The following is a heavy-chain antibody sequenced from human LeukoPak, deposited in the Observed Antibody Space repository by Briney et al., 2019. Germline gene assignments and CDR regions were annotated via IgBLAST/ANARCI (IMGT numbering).Heavy chain of an antibody. Sequence: SQTLSLTCTVSGGSISSGGYYWSWIRQHPGKGLEWIGYIYYSGSTNYNPSLKSRVTISVDTSKNQFSLKLSSVTAADTAVYYCARDLLRRGRYGSGGRVKVGGFDYWGQGTLVTVSS. V-gene: IGHV4-30-4*08. D-gene: IGHD3-10*01. CDR2: IYYSGST. CDR1: GGSISSGGYY. J-gene: IGHJ4*02. CDR3: ARDLLRRGRYGSGGRVKVGGFDY.